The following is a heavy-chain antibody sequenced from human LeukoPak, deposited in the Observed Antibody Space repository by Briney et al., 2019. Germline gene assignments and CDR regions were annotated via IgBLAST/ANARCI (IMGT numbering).Heavy chain of an antibody. Sequence: SETLSLTCTVSGGSISSYYWSWIRQPPGKGLEWIGYIYYSGSTNYNPSLKSRVTISVDTSKNQFSLKLSSVTAADTAVYYCARVLNCSGGSCYLFILDYWGRGTLVTVSS. V-gene: IGHV4-59*01. CDR3: ARVLNCSGGSCYLFILDY. J-gene: IGHJ4*02. CDR2: IYYSGST. D-gene: IGHD2-15*01. CDR1: GGSISSYY.